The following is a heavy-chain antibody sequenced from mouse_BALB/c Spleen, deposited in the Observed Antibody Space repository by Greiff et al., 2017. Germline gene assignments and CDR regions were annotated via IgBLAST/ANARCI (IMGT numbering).Heavy chain of an antibody. V-gene: IGHV5-9-4*01. Sequence: EVKLVESGGGLVKPGGSLKLSCAASGFTFSSYAMSWVRQSPEKRLEWVAEISSGGSYTYYPDTVTGRFTISRDNAKNTLYLEMSSLRSEDTAMYYCARDRDVTTRAMDYWGQGTSVTVSS. J-gene: IGHJ4*01. CDR3: ARDRDVTTRAMDY. D-gene: IGHD2-12*01. CDR1: GFTFSSYA. CDR2: ISSGGSYT.